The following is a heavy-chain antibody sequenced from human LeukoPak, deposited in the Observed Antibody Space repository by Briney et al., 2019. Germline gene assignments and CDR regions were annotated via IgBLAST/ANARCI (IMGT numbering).Heavy chain of an antibody. CDR2: ISQSEST. D-gene: IGHD3-22*01. V-gene: IGHV4-4*02. Sequence: SGTLSLTCAVSGGSISSSNWWSWVRQPPEKGLEWIGEISQSESTNYNPSLKSRVTMSVDKSKNQFSLKLTSVTAADTAVYYCARAGRYYDSTGYYWYFDFWGQGTLVTVSS. J-gene: IGHJ4*02. CDR3: ARAGRYYDSTGYYWYFDF. CDR1: GGSISSSNW.